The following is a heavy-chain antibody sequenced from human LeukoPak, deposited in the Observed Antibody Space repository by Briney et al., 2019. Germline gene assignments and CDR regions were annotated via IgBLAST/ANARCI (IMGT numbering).Heavy chain of an antibody. CDR3: AKAAQQWLVIQYYFDY. J-gene: IGHJ4*02. CDR2: ISGSGGST. V-gene: IGHV3-23*01. Sequence: PGGSLRLSCAASGFTFSSYAMSWARQAPGKGLEWVSAISGSGGSTYYADSVKGRFTISRDNSKNTLYLQMNSLRAEDTAVYYCAKAAQQWLVIQYYFDYWGQGTLVTVSS. CDR1: GFTFSSYA. D-gene: IGHD6-19*01.